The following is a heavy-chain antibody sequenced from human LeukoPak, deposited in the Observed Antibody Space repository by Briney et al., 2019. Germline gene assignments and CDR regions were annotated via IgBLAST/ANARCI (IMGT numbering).Heavy chain of an antibody. CDR3: ARDVRPPVSYYYYGMDV. D-gene: IGHD2-8*01. V-gene: IGHV1-18*04. J-gene: IGHJ6*02. Sequence: ASVKVSCKASGYTFTNYGISWVRQAPGQGLEWMVWISANNGETRYAQNFQGRVTMTTDTSTSTAYMELRSLRSDDTAVYYCARDVRPPVSYYYYGMDVWGQGTTVTVSS. CDR2: ISANNGET. CDR1: GYTFTNYG.